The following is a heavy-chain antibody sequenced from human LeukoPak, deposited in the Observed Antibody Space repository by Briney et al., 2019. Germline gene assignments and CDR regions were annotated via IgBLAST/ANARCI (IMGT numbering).Heavy chain of an antibody. J-gene: IGHJ6*02. CDR3: AREKKITIFFSGMDV. D-gene: IGHD3-9*01. Sequence: GGSLRLSCAASGFTFSSSAMNWVRQAPGKGLEWVAVISGSGDSTYYGDSVKGRFTISRDNAKNSLYLQMNSLRAEDTAVYYCAREKKITIFFSGMDVWGQGTTVTASS. V-gene: IGHV3-23*01. CDR2: ISGSGDST. CDR1: GFTFSSSA.